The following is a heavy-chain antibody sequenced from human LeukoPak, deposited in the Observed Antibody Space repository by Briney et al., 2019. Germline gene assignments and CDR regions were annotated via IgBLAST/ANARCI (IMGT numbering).Heavy chain of an antibody. J-gene: IGHJ5*02. Sequence: SETLSLTCTVSGGSISSYYWSWIRQPPGKGLEWIGYIYYSGSTNYNPSLKSRVTISVDTSKNQFSLKLSSVTAADTAVYYCARSPWAPQNWFDPWGQGTLVTVSS. CDR1: GGSISSYY. V-gene: IGHV4-59*01. D-gene: IGHD3-16*01. CDR2: IYYSGST. CDR3: ARSPWAPQNWFDP.